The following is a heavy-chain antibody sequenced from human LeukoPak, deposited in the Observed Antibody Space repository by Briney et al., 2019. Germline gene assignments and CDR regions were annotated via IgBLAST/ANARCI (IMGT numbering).Heavy chain of an antibody. D-gene: IGHD6-6*01. CDR1: GDSISSGGYY. V-gene: IGHV4-31*03. CDR2: IYYSGRT. J-gene: IGHJ4*02. CDR3: ARDSGSSPFDY. Sequence: SETLSLTCTVSGDSISSGGYYSSWIRQPPGKGLEWIGYIYYSGRTYYNPSIKSRVTISVDTSKNQFSLKLSSVTAADTAVYYCARDSGSSPFDYWGQRSLVTVSS.